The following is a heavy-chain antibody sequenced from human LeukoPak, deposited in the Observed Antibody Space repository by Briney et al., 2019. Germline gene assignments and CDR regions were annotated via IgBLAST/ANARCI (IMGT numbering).Heavy chain of an antibody. CDR3: ASSLLRSGSARLYYYYGMDV. CDR1: GYTFTGYY. J-gene: IGHJ6*02. Sequence: GASVKVSCKASGYTFTGYYMDWVRQGPGQGLEWMGWINPNSGGTNYAQKFQGRVTMTRDTSISTAYMELSRLRSDDTAVYYCASSLLRSGSARLYYYYGMDVWGQGTTVTVSS. CDR2: INPNSGGT. D-gene: IGHD3-3*01. V-gene: IGHV1-2*02.